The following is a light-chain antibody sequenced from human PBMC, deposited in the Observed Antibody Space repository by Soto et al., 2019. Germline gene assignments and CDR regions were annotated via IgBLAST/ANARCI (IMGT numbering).Light chain of an antibody. CDR3: QQYNSYPLT. J-gene: IGKJ4*01. CDR1: QGISSY. CDR2: DAS. Sequence: ALRMTPSPSLLLASTGERGTIPSRASQGISSYLAWYQQKQGKAPKLLIYDASSLESGVPSRFSGSGSGTELTITISSLQPDDFETYYCQQYNSYPLTFGGGTKVDIK. V-gene: IGKV1-8*01.